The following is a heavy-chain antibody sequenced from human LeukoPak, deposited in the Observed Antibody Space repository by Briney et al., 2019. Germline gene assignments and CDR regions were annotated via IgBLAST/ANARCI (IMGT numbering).Heavy chain of an antibody. D-gene: IGHD2-8*01. CDR2: IYSSGST. J-gene: IGHJ4*02. CDR3: ARGYCTNAVCSLGPTQA. CDR1: GGSISSSSDY. Sequence: SETLSLTCTVSGGSISSSSDYWGWIRQPPGKGLEWIGSIYSSGSTYYNPSLKSRVTISVDTSNNQFSLKLSSVTAADTAIYYCARGYCTNAVCSLGPTQAWGQGTLVSVSS. V-gene: IGHV4-39*07.